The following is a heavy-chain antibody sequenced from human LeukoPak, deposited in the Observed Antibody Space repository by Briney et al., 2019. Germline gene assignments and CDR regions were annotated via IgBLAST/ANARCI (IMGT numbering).Heavy chain of an antibody. D-gene: IGHD2-15*01. CDR1: GGSITSYY. CDR2: IYSSGTT. J-gene: IGHJ4*02. Sequence: SETPSLTCTVSGGSITSYYWSWIRQPAGKGLGWIGRIYSSGTTNYNPSLKSRVTISVDKSKDQFSLNLSSVTAADTAVYYCARDDYCSGGSCPLGYWGQGTLVTVSS. CDR3: ARDDYCSGGSCPLGY. V-gene: IGHV4-4*07.